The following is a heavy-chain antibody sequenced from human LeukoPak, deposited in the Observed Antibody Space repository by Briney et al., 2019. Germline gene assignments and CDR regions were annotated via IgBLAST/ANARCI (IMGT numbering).Heavy chain of an antibody. CDR2: IIPIFGTA. V-gene: IGHV1-69*01. J-gene: IGHJ4*02. CDR3: ARQGALVKGIDY. D-gene: IGHD6-13*01. Sequence: GASVKVSCKASGGTFSSYAISWVRQAPGQGLEWMGGIIPIFGTANYAQKFQGRVTITADESTYTAYMELSSLRSDDTAVYYCARQGALVKGIDYWGQGTLVTVSS. CDR1: GGTFSSYA.